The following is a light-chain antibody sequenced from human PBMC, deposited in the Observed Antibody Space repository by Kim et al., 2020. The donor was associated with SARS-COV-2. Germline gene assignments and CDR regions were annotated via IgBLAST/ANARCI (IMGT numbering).Light chain of an antibody. J-gene: IGKJ2*01. Sequence: DIQMTQSPSTLSVSVGDRVTITCRASQSINSRLAWYQQKPGKAPKLLIYQASNLESGVSSRFSGSGSETEFTLTISSLQPDDFATYYCQQYNFYYTFGQGTKLEI. CDR1: QSINSR. CDR2: QAS. CDR3: QQYNFYYT. V-gene: IGKV1-5*03.